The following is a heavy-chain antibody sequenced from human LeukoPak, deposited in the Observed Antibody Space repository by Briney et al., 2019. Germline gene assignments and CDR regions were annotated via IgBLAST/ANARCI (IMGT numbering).Heavy chain of an antibody. D-gene: IGHD4-11*01. CDR3: ARELSKVYGMDV. Sequence: SETLSLTCTVSGGSISSGDYYWSWIRQPPGKGLEWIGYIYYSGSTYYNPSLKSRVTISVYTSKNQFSLKLSSVTAADTAVYYCARELSKVYGMDVWGQGTTVTVSS. V-gene: IGHV4-30-4*01. CDR2: IYYSGST. J-gene: IGHJ6*02. CDR1: GGSISSGDYY.